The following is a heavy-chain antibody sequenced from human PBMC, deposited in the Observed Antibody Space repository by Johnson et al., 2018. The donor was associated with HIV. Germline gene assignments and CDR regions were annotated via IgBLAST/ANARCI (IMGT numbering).Heavy chain of an antibody. D-gene: IGHD6-6*01. CDR2: IRYDGSNK. CDR1: GFTSSYYD. V-gene: IGHV3-30*02. Sequence: QVQLVESGGGLVQPGGSLRLSCAASGFTSSYYDMHWVRQGPGKGLEWVAFIRYDGSNKYYADSVKGRFTISRDNSKNTLYLQMNSLRAEDTAVYYCAKDRRTYSSSADAFDIWGQGTMVTVSS. J-gene: IGHJ3*02. CDR3: AKDRRTYSSSADAFDI.